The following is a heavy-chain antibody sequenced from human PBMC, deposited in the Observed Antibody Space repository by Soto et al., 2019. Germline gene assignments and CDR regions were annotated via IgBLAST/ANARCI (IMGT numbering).Heavy chain of an antibody. J-gene: IGHJ4*02. V-gene: IGHV3-30-3*01. D-gene: IGHD6-19*01. CDR3: ARSIAVAGLDY. Sequence: PGGSLRLSCAASGFTFSTYAVHWVRQAPGKGLEWVTVISNDESKKYYANSVKGRFTISRDNSNNTGYLQMNSLRREDTAIYYCARSIAVAGLDYWGQGTLVTVSS. CDR2: ISNDESKK. CDR1: GFTFSTYA.